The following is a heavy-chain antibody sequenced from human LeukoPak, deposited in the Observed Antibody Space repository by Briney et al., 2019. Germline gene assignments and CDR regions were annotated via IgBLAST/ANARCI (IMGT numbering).Heavy chain of an antibody. D-gene: IGHD3-10*01. CDR2: IYHSGST. J-gene: IGHJ4*02. V-gene: IGHV4-4*02. CDR1: GGSISSSNW. Sequence: PSETLSLTCAVSGGSISSSNWWSWVRQPPGKGLEWIGEIYHSGSTNYNPSLKSRVTISIDNSQNQFSLKLSSVTAAGTAVYYCARAGGITMIRGVTAFDYWGQGTLVTVSS. CDR3: ARAGGITMIRGVTAFDY.